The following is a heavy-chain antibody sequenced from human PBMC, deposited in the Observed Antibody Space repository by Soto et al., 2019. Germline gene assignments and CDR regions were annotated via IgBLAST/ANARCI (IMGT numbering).Heavy chain of an antibody. CDR3: ARYYYESGYYSPRDYGMHV. V-gene: IGHV2-5*02. CDR2: IYCDDDQ. D-gene: IGHD3-22*01. J-gene: IGHJ6*01. CDR1: GFSLSTSGVG. Sequence: QITLKESVPTLMKPTQTLTRTCTLSGFSLSTSGVGVGWIRQTPEKALEWLALIYCDDDQRYSPSTKSRLTSSKDNSKTQVVITMPNKEHENTDTYYWARYYYESGYYSPRDYGMHVGRQGTTVTVSS.